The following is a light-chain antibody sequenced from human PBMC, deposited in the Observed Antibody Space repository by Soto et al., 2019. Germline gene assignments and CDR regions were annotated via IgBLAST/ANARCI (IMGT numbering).Light chain of an antibody. CDR1: QSVSSN. J-gene: IGKJ4*01. V-gene: IGKV3-15*01. CDR3: QQYNNWPPRVT. CDR2: GAS. Sequence: EIVMTQSPATLSVSPGERATLSCRASQSVSSNLAWYQQKPGQAPRLLIYGASTRATGIPARFSGSGSGTEFTLTISSLQSEDFAVYYCQQYNNWPPRVTFGGGTKVDI.